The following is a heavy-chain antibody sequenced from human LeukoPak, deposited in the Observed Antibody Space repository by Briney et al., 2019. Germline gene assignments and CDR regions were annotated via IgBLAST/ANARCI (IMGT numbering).Heavy chain of an antibody. CDR1: GGSITSGNW. V-gene: IGHV4-4*02. CDR3: AREMSVSDNFFDP. CDR2: IYHSGST. D-gene: IGHD5/OR15-5a*01. J-gene: IGHJ5*02. Sequence: ASGTLSLTCAVSGGSITSGNWWSWVRQPPGKGLEWIGEIYHSGSTNYNPSLKSRVSISVEKSKNQFSLRLSSVTAADTAVYYCAREMSVSDNFFDPWGQGTLVTVYS.